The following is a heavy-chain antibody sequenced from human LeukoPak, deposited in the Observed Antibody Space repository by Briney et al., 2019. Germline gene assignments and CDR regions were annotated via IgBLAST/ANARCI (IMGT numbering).Heavy chain of an antibody. J-gene: IGHJ4*02. V-gene: IGHV3-30*04. Sequence: GGSLRLSCEDSGLSFSIYDVHWVRQAPGKGLEWVAVMSHDGINKYYADSVKGRFTVSRDNSKNTVFLQMNSLSTEDTAVYYCARDGIGYSFGPPDNWGQGTLVTVSS. D-gene: IGHD5-18*01. CDR3: ARDGIGYSFGPPDN. CDR1: GLSFSIYD. CDR2: MSHDGINK.